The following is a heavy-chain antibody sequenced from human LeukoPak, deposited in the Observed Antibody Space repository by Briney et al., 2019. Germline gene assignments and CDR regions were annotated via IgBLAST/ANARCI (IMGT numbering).Heavy chain of an antibody. CDR2: LGSNGVST. J-gene: IGHJ3*01. D-gene: IGHD4-11*01. Sequence: GGSLRLSCAASGFTFSSYAMGWVRQAPGKGLEWVSALGSNGVSTYSADSVTGRFTISRDNSKNTLYLQMSSLRAEDTTVYYCVTITITNPQIPENVWGQGTVVIVSS. CDR1: GFTFSSYA. V-gene: IGHV3-23*01. CDR3: VTITITNPQIPENV.